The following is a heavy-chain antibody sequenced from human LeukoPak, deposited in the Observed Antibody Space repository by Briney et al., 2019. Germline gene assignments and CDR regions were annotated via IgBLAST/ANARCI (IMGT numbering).Heavy chain of an antibody. CDR1: GGSFSGYY. CDR3: ARALSYDFWSGYLGY. J-gene: IGHJ4*02. CDR2: IDHSGST. V-gene: IGHV4-34*01. Sequence: PSETLSLTCAVYGGSFSGYYWSWIRQPPGKGLEWIGEIDHSGSTNYNPSLKSRVTISVDTSKNQFSLKLSSVTAADTAVYYCARALSYDFWSGYLGYWGQGTLVTVSS. D-gene: IGHD3-3*01.